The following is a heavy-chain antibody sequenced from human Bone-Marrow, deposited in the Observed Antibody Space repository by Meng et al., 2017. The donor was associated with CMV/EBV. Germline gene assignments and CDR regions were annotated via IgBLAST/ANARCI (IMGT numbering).Heavy chain of an antibody. D-gene: IGHD3-3*01. V-gene: IGHV3-30*02. Sequence: GESLKISCAASGFSFSDYAMHLVRQAPGKGLEWVTFNRHDGSNKYYAESVKGRFTISRDNSKSTLYLHMNRLRPADTAVYYCAKGERQFCSSFNCHYQYYGMDVWGQGTTVTVSS. J-gene: IGHJ6*02. CDR3: AKGERQFCSSFNCHYQYYGMDV. CDR1: GFSFSDYA. CDR2: NRHDGSNK.